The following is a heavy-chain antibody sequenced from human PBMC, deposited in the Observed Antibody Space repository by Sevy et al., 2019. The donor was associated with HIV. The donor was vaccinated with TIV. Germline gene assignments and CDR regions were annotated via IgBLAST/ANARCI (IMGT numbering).Heavy chain of an antibody. Sequence: GGSLRLSCEVFGFSFSDYGMHWVRQAPGKGLEWVAAIWYDGINKYYADSVKGRFTISRDNSKTTLYLQMNSLRDEDTAIYYSARDNLLPMMISMLRGALSYNFVHWGQGTLVSVSS. CDR2: IWYDGINK. CDR3: ARDNLLPMMISMLRGALSYNFVH. V-gene: IGHV3-33*01. J-gene: IGHJ4*02. CDR1: GFSFSDYG. D-gene: IGHD3-10*01.